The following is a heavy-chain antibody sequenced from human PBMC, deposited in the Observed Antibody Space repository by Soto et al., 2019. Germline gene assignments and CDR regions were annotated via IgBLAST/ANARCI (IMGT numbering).Heavy chain of an antibody. J-gene: IGHJ3*02. CDR1: GFTFSSYG. CDR3: ARGIYGDRTHDAFDI. V-gene: IGHV3-33*01. D-gene: IGHD4-17*01. Sequence: GGSLRLSCAASGFTFSSYGMHWVRQAPGKGLEWVAVIWYDGSNKYYADSVKGRFTISRDNSKNTLYLQMNSLRAEDTAVYYCARGIYGDRTHDAFDIWGQGTMVTVSS. CDR2: IWYDGSNK.